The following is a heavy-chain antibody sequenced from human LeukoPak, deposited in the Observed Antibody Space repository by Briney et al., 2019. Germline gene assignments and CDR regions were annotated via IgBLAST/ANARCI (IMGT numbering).Heavy chain of an antibody. CDR2: IYYSGST. Sequence: SETLSLTCTVSGGSISSGGYYWSWIRQPPGKGLEWIGSIYYSGSTYYNPSLKSRVTISVDTSKNQFSLKLSSVTAADTAVYYCASRPNSSGSNRYFDYWGQGTLVTVSS. V-gene: IGHV4-39*01. CDR1: GGSISSGGYY. D-gene: IGHD3-22*01. J-gene: IGHJ4*02. CDR3: ASRPNSSGSNRYFDY.